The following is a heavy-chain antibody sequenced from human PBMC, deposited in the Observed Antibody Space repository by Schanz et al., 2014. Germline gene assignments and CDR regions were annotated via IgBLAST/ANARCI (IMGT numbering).Heavy chain of an antibody. CDR2: ISASGGST. CDR1: GFTFSNTW. V-gene: IGHV3-23*04. J-gene: IGHJ4*02. D-gene: IGHD2-2*01. CDR3: IRGDIMVVPVAHF. Sequence: EVQVVESGGGLVQPGGSLRLSCAASGFTFSNTWMSWVRQAPGKGLEWVSAISASGGSTYYADSVKGRFTISRDNSKNTLYVQLNSLRAEDTAVYYCIRGDIMVVPVAHFWGQGILVTVSS.